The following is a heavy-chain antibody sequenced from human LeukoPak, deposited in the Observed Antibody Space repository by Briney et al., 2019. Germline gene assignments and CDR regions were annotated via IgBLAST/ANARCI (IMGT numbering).Heavy chain of an antibody. CDR1: GFTVSSSY. CDR3: ATAPLYSSSWYFRGYFDD. D-gene: IGHD6-13*01. V-gene: IGHV3-53*01. CDR2: IYSAGTT. J-gene: IGHJ4*02. Sequence: GGSLRLSCAVSGFTVSSSYVSWVRQAPGKGLEWVSVIYSAGTTYYADSVRGRCTISRDDSKNTVYLQMNSLRAADTAVYYCATAPLYSSSWYFRGYFDDWGQGTLVTVSS.